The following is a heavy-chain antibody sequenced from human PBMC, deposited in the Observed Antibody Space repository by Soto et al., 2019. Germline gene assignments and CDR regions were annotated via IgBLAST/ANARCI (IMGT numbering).Heavy chain of an antibody. CDR2: IYYSGST. CDR3: ARDYYDSSGYYSGEFDP. V-gene: IGHV4-39*02. Sequence: SETLSLTCTVSGGSISSSSYYWGWIRQPPGKGLEWIGSIYYSGSTYYNPSLKSRVTISVDTSKNQFSLKLSSVTAADTAVYYCARDYYDSSGYYSGEFDPWGQGTLVTVSS. CDR1: GGSISSSSYY. D-gene: IGHD3-22*01. J-gene: IGHJ5*02.